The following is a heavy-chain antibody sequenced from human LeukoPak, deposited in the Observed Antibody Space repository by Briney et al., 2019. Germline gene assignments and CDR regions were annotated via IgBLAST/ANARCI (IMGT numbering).Heavy chain of an antibody. CDR1: GYIFSSYD. Sequence: ASVKVSCKASGYIFSSYDINWARQATGQGLEWMGWMNPNSGKTGYAQKFQGRVTMTRDMSTSTVYMELSSLRSEDTAVYYCARDAHYYGSGSYSRYYYYYMDVWGKGTTVTVSS. V-gene: IGHV1-8*01. CDR3: ARDAHYYGSGSYSRYYYYYMDV. CDR2: MNPNSGKT. J-gene: IGHJ6*03. D-gene: IGHD3-10*01.